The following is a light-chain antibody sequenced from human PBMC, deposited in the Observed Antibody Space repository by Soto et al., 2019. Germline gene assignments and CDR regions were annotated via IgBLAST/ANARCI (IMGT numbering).Light chain of an antibody. CDR2: EVT. CDR1: SSDIGGYDF. J-gene: IGLJ2*01. CDR3: SSYAGSNNLG. Sequence: QSALTQPPSASGSPGQSVTISCTGSSSDIGGYDFVSWYQQHPGKAPKLMIFEVTKRPSGVPDRFSGSKFGNTASLTVSGLQADDEADYYCSSYAGSNNLGFGGGTKLTVL. V-gene: IGLV2-8*01.